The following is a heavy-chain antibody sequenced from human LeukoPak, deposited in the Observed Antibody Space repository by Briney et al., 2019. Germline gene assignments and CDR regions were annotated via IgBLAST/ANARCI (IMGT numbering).Heavy chain of an antibody. D-gene: IGHD6-13*01. V-gene: IGHV4-59*01. CDR1: GGSISSYY. J-gene: IGHJ6*03. CDR3: ARDGAAAPYYMDV. CDR2: IYNSGNT. Sequence: SETLSLTCTVSGGSISSYYWSWIRQPPGKGLEWIGYIYNSGNTNYNPSLKSRVTISVDTSKNQFSLKLSSVTAADTAVYCCARDGAAAPYYMDVWGKGTTVTVSS.